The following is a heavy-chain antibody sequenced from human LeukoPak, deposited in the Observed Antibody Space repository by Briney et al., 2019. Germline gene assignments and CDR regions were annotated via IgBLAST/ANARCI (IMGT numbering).Heavy chain of an antibody. V-gene: IGHV3-30*02. CDR3: AKGLLHDPSWFDP. D-gene: IGHD3-3*01. Sequence: GGSLRLSCAASGFTFSSYGMHWVRQAPGKGLEWVAVIWYDGSNKYYADSVKGRFTISRENSNSTLYLQMNSLRAEDTAVYYCAKGLLHDPSWFDPGGQGSLVTVSS. J-gene: IGHJ5*02. CDR1: GFTFSSYG. CDR2: IWYDGSNK.